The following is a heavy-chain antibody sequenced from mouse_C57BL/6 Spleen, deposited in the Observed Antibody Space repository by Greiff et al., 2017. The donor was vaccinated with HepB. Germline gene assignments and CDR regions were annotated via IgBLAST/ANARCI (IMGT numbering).Heavy chain of an antibody. CDR3: AREALYP. CDR1: GYSITSGYY. J-gene: IGHJ2*01. D-gene: IGHD1-1*01. CDR2: ISYDGSN. V-gene: IGHV3-6*01. Sequence: EVKLMESGPGLVKPSQSLSLTCSVTGYSITSGYYWNWIRQFPGNKLEWMGYISYDGSNNYNPSLKNRISITRDTSKNQFFLKLNSVTTEDTATYYCAREALYPWGQGTTLTVSS.